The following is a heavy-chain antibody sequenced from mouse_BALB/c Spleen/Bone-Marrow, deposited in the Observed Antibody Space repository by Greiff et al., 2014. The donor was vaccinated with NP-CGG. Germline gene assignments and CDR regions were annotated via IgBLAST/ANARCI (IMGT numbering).Heavy chain of an antibody. CDR1: GFSFNSYG. CDR2: ISGGGSYT. D-gene: IGHD2-4*01. V-gene: IGHV5-9-2*01. J-gene: IGHJ3*01. Sequence: DVQLVESGGGLVKSGGSLKLSCAASGFSFNSYGMSWVRQTPEKRLEWVATISGGGSYTFYPDSVKGRFTISRDNAKNNLYLQLSSLRSEDTALYYCASHAYYDQTEVSFVYWGQGTLVTVSA. CDR3: ASHAYYDQTEVSFVY.